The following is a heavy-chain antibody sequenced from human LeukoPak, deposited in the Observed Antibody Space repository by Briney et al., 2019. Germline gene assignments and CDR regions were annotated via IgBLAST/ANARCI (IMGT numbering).Heavy chain of an antibody. CDR1: GYTFTGYY. V-gene: IGHV1-2*06. J-gene: IGHJ6*02. CDR3: ARGPGHHYYYGMDV. CDR2: INPNSGGT. Sequence: GASVKVSCKASGYTFTGYYMHWVRQAPGQGLEWMGRINPNSGGTNYAQKFQGRVTMTRDTSISTAYMELSRLRSDDTAVYYCARGPGHHYYYGMDVWGQGTTVTVSS.